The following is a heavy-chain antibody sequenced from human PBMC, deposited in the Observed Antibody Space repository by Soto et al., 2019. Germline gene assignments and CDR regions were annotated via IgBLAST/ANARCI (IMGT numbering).Heavy chain of an antibody. CDR1: GYTLIDYY. V-gene: IGHV1-46*01. J-gene: IGHJ5*02. Sequence: QVQLVQSGAEVKKPGASVKLSCKASGYTLIDYYMHWVRQAAGQGFEWVGIINPRHGSTTYAEKFQGRVTMTSDTSTSAVYMDLSGLRFEDTAIYYCARGPGYCTSTGCYGSGNWFDPWGQGTLVSVSS. CDR3: ARGPGYCTSTGCYGSGNWFDP. D-gene: IGHD2-2*01. CDR2: INPRHGST.